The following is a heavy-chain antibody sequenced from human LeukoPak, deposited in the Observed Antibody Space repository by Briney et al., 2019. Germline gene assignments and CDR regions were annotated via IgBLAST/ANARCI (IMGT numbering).Heavy chain of an antibody. CDR2: ISGSGGST. J-gene: IGHJ1*01. CDR1: GFTFSSYA. D-gene: IGHD3-3*01. V-gene: IGHV3-23*01. Sequence: GGSLRLSCAASGFTFSSYAMSWVRQAPGKGLEWVSAISGSGGSTYYADSVKGRFTISRDNSKNTLYLQMNSLRAEDTAVYYCAKGSAGDFWSGYRYFQHWGQGTLVTVSS. CDR3: AKGSAGDFWSGYRYFQH.